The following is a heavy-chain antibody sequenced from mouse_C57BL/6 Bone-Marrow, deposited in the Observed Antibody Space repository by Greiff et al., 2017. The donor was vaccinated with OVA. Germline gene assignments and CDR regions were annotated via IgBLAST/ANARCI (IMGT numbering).Heavy chain of an antibody. Sequence: EVQLQQSGPGLVKPSQSLSLTCSVTGYSITSGYYWNWIRQFPGNKLEWMGYIRYDGSNNYNPSLKNRISITRDTSKNQFFLKLNSVTTEDTATYYCARDQSYSNAWFAYWGQGTLVTVSA. CDR2: IRYDGSN. CDR1: GYSITSGYY. J-gene: IGHJ3*01. V-gene: IGHV3-6*01. CDR3: ARDQSYSNAWFAY. D-gene: IGHD2-5*01.